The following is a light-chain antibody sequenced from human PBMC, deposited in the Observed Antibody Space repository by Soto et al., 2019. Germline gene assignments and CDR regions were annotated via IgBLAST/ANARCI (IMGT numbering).Light chain of an antibody. CDR1: SSDVGVYNY. V-gene: IGLV2-11*01. CDR2: DVN. Sequence: QSALTQPRSVSGSPGQSVTISCTGTSSDVGVYNYVSWYQQHPDKAPKLMIYDVNKRPSGVPDRFSGSKSGNTASLTISGLHADDEADYYRCSYAGSYTYVFGTGTKLTVL. J-gene: IGLJ1*01. CDR3: CSYAGSYTYV.